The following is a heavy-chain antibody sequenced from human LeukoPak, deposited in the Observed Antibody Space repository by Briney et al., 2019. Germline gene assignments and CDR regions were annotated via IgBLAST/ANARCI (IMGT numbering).Heavy chain of an antibody. CDR3: ARTTATTLTYFDY. CDR1: GGSISSSNW. D-gene: IGHD4-17*01. CDR2: IYHRGNT. V-gene: IGHV4-4*02. J-gene: IGHJ4*02. Sequence: SETPSITCAVSGGSISSSNWWSWVRQPPGKGLEWIGEIYHRGNTNYNPSLKSRVTISVDKSKNQFSLKLTSVTAADTAVYYCARTTATTLTYFDYWGQGTLVTVSS.